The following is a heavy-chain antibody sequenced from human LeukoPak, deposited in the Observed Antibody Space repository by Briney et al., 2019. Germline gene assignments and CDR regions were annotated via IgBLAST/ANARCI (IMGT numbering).Heavy chain of an antibody. CDR2: INPNNADK. V-gene: IGHV1-2*02. Sequence: GASVKVSCKASGYTFTGYYIHWVRQAPGQGLEWMGWINPNNADKTFAQKFQGRVTMTRDTSISTAYMEVSRLRSDDTAVYYCARDFDWPYSNGFDIWGQGTMVTVSS. CDR3: ARDFDWPYSNGFDI. D-gene: IGHD3-9*01. CDR1: GYTFTGYY. J-gene: IGHJ3*02.